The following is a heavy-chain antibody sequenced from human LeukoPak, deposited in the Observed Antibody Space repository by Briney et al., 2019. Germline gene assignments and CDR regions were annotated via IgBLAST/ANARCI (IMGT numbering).Heavy chain of an antibody. CDR1: GDSVSSDNAA. CDR2: TYYGSKYYN. Sequence: SQTLSLTCAISGDSVSSDNAAWNWIRQSPSRGLEWLGRTYYGSKYYNDYAVPVKSQITINPDTPKNQISLQLNSVTPEDTAVYYCARDERRACSGTTCYFNWFDTWGQGTLVTVSS. CDR3: ARDERRACSGTTCYFNWFDT. J-gene: IGHJ5*02. D-gene: IGHD2-2*01. V-gene: IGHV6-1*01.